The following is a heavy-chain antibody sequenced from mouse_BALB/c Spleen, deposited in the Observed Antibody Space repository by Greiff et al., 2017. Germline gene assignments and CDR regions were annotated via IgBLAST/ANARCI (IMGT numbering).Heavy chain of an antibody. CDR2: IYPGDGDT. V-gene: IGHV1-87*01. Sequence: VQLQESGAELARPGASVKLSCKASGYTFTSYWMQWVKQRPGQGLEWIGAIYPGDGDTRYTQKFKGKATLTADKSSSTAYMQLSSLASEDSAVYYCARGGLGRGYFDVWGAGTTVTVSS. D-gene: IGHD4-1*01. CDR3: ARGGLGRGYFDV. CDR1: GYTFTSYW. J-gene: IGHJ1*01.